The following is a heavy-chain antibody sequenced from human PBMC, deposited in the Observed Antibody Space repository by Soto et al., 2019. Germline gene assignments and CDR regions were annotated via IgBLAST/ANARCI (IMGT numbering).Heavy chain of an antibody. CDR3: AREVYYDFWSGFNTPPYYFDD. D-gene: IGHD3-3*01. Sequence: QVQLVESGGGVVQPGGSLRLSCAASGFTFSRHTMHWVRQAPGKGLEWVAAISDDGSNTYYADSVKGRFTISRDNSKNPLYLQMNSLNSEETGVHHCAREVYYDFWSGFNTPPYYFDDWGQGTLVTVSS. J-gene: IGHJ4*02. V-gene: IGHV3-30-3*01. CDR1: GFTFSRHT. CDR2: ISDDGSNT.